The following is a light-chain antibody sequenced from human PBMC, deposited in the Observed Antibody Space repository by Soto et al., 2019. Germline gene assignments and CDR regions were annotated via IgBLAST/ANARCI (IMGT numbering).Light chain of an antibody. Sequence: VLTQSPATLSFSPGDTATLSCRSSQSISTYSAWYQQKTGQAPRILIYGASNRASGVPDRFSGSGSGTDFNLTISRLEPEDFGVYYCQKHSTWPLTCSGGTKVDIK. CDR1: QSISTY. V-gene: IGKV3-11*01. J-gene: IGKJ4*01. CDR2: GAS. CDR3: QKHSTWPLT.